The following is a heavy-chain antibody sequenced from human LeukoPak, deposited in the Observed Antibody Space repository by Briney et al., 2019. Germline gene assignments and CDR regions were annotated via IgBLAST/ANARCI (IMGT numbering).Heavy chain of an antibody. D-gene: IGHD3-3*01. V-gene: IGHV3-7*01. CDR3: ARELINYDFSRCSRYFDY. CDR1: GFTFSSYW. Sequence: GGSLRLSCAASGFTFSSYWMSWVRQAPGKGRGWVANIKQDGSEKNYVDSVKGRFTISRDKAKNSLYLQMNSLRAEDTAVYYCARELINYDFSRCSRYFDYWGQGTLVTVSS. J-gene: IGHJ4*02. CDR2: IKQDGSEK.